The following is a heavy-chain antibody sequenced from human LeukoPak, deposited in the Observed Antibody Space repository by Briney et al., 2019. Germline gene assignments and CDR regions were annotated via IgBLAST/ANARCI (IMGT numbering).Heavy chain of an antibody. CDR1: GGSISSSDYY. CDR3: ASHRRYTTGSEEFDY. D-gene: IGHD2/OR15-2a*01. CDR2: IYYSGNT. Sequence: TSETLSLTGTVSGGSISSSDYYGAWIRQPPGKGLEWIGSIYYSGNTYYHPSLKSRVTISVDTSKNQFSLKLSSVTAADTAVYYCASHRRYTTGSEEFDYWGQGALVTVSS. J-gene: IGHJ4*02. V-gene: IGHV4-39*01.